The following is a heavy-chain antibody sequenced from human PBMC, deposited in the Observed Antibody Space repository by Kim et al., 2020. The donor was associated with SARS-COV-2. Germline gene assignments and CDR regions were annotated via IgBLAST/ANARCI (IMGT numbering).Heavy chain of an antibody. J-gene: IGHJ4*02. D-gene: IGHD6-13*01. CDR1: GGSFSGYS. CDR2: INQSGST. V-gene: IGHV4-34*01. CDR3: ARGYSR. Sequence: SETLSLTCAVYGGSFSGYSWSWIRQPPGKGLEWIGEINQSGSTNYNSSLKSRVTISVDTSKNQFSLKLSSVIAADTGVYYCARGYSRWGQGTLVTVS.